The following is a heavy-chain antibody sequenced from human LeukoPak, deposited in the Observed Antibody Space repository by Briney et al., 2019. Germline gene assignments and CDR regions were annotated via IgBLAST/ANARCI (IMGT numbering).Heavy chain of an antibody. J-gene: IGHJ4*02. Sequence: SETLSLTCTVSGGSISSYYWSWIRQPPGKGLEWIGYIYYSGSTNYNPSLKSQVTISVDTSKNQFSLKLSSVTAADTAVYYCARGATYYDFWSGYYYYFDYWGQGTLVTVSS. D-gene: IGHD3-3*01. CDR1: GGSISSYY. V-gene: IGHV4-59*01. CDR2: IYYSGST. CDR3: ARGATYYDFWSGYYYYFDY.